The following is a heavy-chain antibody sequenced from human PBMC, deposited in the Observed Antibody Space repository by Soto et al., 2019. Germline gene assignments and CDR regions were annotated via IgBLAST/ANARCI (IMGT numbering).Heavy chain of an antibody. J-gene: IGHJ4*02. CDR1: GFSFSSYW. CDR2: INNDGSST. D-gene: IGHD5-18*01. V-gene: IGHV3-74*01. Sequence: GGSLGLSCAASGFSFSSYWMHWVRQVPGKGLVWVSRINNDGSSTSYADSVKGRFTASRDNAKNTLYLQMNSLRAEDTAVYYCARDVQLQSIDYWGQGTLVTVSS. CDR3: ARDVQLQSIDY.